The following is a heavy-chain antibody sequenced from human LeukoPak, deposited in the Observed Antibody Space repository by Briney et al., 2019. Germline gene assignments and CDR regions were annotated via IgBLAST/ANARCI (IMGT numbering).Heavy chain of an antibody. CDR1: GYTFSGYY. CDR3: ARALRTFAFDI. Sequence: ASVTVSSTASGYTFSGYYMHWVRQAPGQGLEWMGWINPNRGGTKYVQNFQGRVTLTRDTSISTAYMELSRLGSHHTAVYYCARALRTFAFDIWGQGTMVTVSS. V-gene: IGHV1-2*02. J-gene: IGHJ3*02. CDR2: INPNRGGT. D-gene: IGHD2/OR15-2a*01.